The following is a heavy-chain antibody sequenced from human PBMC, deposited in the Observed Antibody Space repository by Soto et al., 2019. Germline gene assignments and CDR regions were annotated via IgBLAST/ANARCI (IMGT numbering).Heavy chain of an antibody. V-gene: IGHV1-18*01. J-gene: IGHJ4*02. CDR3: ARGLAQPLGY. CDR1: GYTFTKYG. CDR2: ISADNDDT. D-gene: IGHD2-2*01. Sequence: QVQLVQSGAEVKKPGASVKVSCKASGYTFTKYGINWVRQAPGQGLEWMGWISADNDDTNYAQKFQGRVTMTTDTSTSTVYMELRSLISDDTAVYYCARGLAQPLGYWGQGTLVTVSS.